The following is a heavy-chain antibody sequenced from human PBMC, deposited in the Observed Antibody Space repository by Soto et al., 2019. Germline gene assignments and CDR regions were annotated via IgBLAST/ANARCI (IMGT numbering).Heavy chain of an antibody. CDR1: GFTFGTYD. CDR3: AKNRLAAGTTYYFDY. J-gene: IGHJ4*02. V-gene: IGHV3-23*01. D-gene: IGHD6-13*01. CDR2: ISGGGSST. Sequence: GGSLRLSCAASGFTFGTYDMSWVRQAPGKGLEWVSGISGGGSSTYYADSVEGRFTISRDNSMHTSYLQMKSLTAEDTAVYYCAKNRLAAGTTYYFDYWGQGTLVTVSS.